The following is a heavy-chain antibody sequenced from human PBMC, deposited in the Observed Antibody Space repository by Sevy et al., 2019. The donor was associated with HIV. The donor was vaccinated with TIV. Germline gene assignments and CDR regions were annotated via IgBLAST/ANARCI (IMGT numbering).Heavy chain of an antibody. Sequence: SETLSLTCAVYGGSFSGYYWSWIRQPPGKGLEWIGEINHSGSTNYNPSLKSRVTISVDTSKNQFSRKLSSVTAADTAVYYCAREVVDYYGMDVWGQGTTVTVSS. CDR1: GGSFSGYY. D-gene: IGHD2-15*01. CDR2: INHSGST. J-gene: IGHJ6*02. CDR3: AREVVDYYGMDV. V-gene: IGHV4-34*01.